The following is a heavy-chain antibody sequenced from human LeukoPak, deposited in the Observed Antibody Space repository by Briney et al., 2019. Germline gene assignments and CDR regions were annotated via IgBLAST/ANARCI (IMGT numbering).Heavy chain of an antibody. V-gene: IGHV3-23*01. CDR3: AKDRGWYSPFDAFDI. CDR2: ISGSGGST. J-gene: IGHJ3*02. D-gene: IGHD6-19*01. CDR1: GFPFSSYA. Sequence: PGGSLRLSCAASGFPFSSYAMSWVHQAPGQGLEWLSAISGSGGSTYYADSVKGRFTISRDNSKNTLYLQMNSLRAEDTAVYYCAKDRGWYSPFDAFDIWGQGTMVTVSS.